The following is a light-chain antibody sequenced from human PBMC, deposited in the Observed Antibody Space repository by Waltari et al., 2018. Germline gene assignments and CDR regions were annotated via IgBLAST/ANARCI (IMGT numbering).Light chain of an antibody. CDR2: INN. CDR3: AAWDDSLKGWV. V-gene: IGLV1-44*01. J-gene: IGLJ3*02. Sequence: QSVLTQPPSASGTPGQRVPISCSGSSSNTRPHTVHWYQQLPGTAPKRLIHINNQRPSGVPDRFSVSKSGTSASLAISGLRSEDEADYYCAAWDDSLKGWVFGGGTKLTVL. CDR1: SSNTRPHT.